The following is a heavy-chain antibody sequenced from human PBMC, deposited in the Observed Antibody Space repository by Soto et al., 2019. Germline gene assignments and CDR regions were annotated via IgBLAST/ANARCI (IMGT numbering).Heavy chain of an antibody. CDR1: GYTFSDHD. Sequence: QVQLVQSGAEVKKHGASVKVSCKASGYTFSDHDINWVRQASGQGPEWLGWMNPISGDTGYAQNFQGRVTMTRDTSKRTAYMELSSLRSEDTAVYYCARVGGNWNDDYFDYWGQGTLVTVSS. CDR2: MNPISGDT. V-gene: IGHV1-8*01. D-gene: IGHD1-1*01. CDR3: ARVGGNWNDDYFDY. J-gene: IGHJ4*02.